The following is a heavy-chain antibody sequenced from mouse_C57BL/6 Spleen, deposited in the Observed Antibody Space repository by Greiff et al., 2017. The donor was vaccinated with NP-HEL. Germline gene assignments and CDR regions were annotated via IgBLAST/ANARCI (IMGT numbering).Heavy chain of an antibody. Sequence: VQLQQSGPELVKPGASVKIPCKASGYTFTDYNMDWVKQSHGKSLEWIGDINPNNGGTIYNQKFKGKATLTVDKSSSTAYMELRSLTSEDTAVYYCERIYGVYYYAMDYWGQGTSVTVSS. CDR2: INPNNGGT. V-gene: IGHV1-18*01. J-gene: IGHJ4*01. CDR1: GYTFTDYN. CDR3: ERIYGVYYYAMDY. D-gene: IGHD1-2*01.